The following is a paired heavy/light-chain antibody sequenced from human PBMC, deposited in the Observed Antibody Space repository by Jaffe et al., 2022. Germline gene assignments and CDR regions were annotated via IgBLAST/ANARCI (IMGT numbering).Heavy chain of an antibody. J-gene: IGHJ3*02. CDR1: GGSISSSSYY. V-gene: IGHV4-39*01. CDR3: ARHRGVTIFGVAIFPHMGAFDI. D-gene: IGHD3-3*01. Sequence: QLQLQESGPGLVKPSETLSLTCTVSGGSISSSSYYWGWIRQPPGKGLEWIGSIYYSGSTYYNPSLKSRVTISVDTSKNQFSLKLSSVTAADTAVYYCARHRGVTIFGVAIFPHMGAFDIWGQGTMVTVSS. CDR2: IYYSGST.
Light chain of an antibody. J-gene: IGKJ1*01. Sequence: DIVMTQSPDSLAVSLGERATINCKSSQSVLYSSNNKNYLAWYQQKPGQPPKLLIYWASTRESGVPDRFSGSGSGTDFTLTISSLQAEDVAVYYCQQYYSTLGTFGQGTKVEIK. V-gene: IGKV4-1*01. CDR3: QQYYSTLGT. CDR1: QSVLYSSNNKNY. CDR2: WAS.